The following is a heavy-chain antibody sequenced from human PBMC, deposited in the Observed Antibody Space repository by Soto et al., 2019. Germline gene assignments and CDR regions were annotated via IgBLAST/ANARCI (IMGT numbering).Heavy chain of an antibody. CDR1: GGTFSNYA. CDR2: IMPIFGRA. J-gene: IGHJ6*02. CDR3: ASWLKEAGIGGTSSSGMAV. Sequence: QVQLVQSGAEVKKPGSSVKVSCKASGGTFSNYAFSWVRQAPGQGLEWLGGIMPIFGRADYAQKFRGRVRIPAAESTTTAQRELSSLGSEEPAVYYWASWLKEAGIGGTSSSGMAVWGQGTTVTVSS. V-gene: IGHV1-69*12. D-gene: IGHD6-19*01.